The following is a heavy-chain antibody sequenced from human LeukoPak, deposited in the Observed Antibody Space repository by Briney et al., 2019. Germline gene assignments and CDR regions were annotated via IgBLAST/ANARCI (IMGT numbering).Heavy chain of an antibody. V-gene: IGHV1-18*01. Sequence: ASVKVSCKASGYTFTSYGISWVRQPPGQELEWMGWISAYNGNTNYAQKLQGRVTMTTDTSTSTAYMELRSLRSDDTAVYYCARGPGTDRSGWAHYYYYYYMDVWGKGTTVTVSS. CDR2: ISAYNGNT. CDR3: ARGPGTDRSGWAHYYYYYYMDV. J-gene: IGHJ6*03. D-gene: IGHD6-19*01. CDR1: GYTFTSYG.